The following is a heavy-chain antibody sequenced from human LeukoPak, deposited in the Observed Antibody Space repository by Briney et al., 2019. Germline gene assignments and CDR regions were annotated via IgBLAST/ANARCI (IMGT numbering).Heavy chain of an antibody. Sequence: SETLSLTCTVSGGSISSHYWSWIRQPPGKGLEWVGYIYYSGSTNYNPSLKSRVTISVDTSKNQFSLKLSSVTAADTAVYYCARSASLFGVVIISFDYWGQGTLVTVSS. V-gene: IGHV4-59*11. D-gene: IGHD3-3*01. CDR3: ARSASLFGVVIISFDY. CDR2: IYYSGST. J-gene: IGHJ4*02. CDR1: GGSISSHY.